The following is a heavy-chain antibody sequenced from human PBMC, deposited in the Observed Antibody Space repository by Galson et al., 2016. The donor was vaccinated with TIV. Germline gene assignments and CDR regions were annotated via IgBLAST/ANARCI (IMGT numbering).Heavy chain of an antibody. CDR3: ARPGNYDGDRRGAFDL. Sequence: SLRLSCAASGFTFSSWHMDWVRQAPGEGLEWISFITYTSATIYYADSVKGRFTVSRDNAKNSLYLQMNSLRADDTAVYYCARPGNYDGDRRGAFDLWGRGTLLTVSS. D-gene: IGHD4-23*01. J-gene: IGHJ2*01. CDR2: ITYTSATI. V-gene: IGHV3-48*04. CDR1: GFTFSSWH.